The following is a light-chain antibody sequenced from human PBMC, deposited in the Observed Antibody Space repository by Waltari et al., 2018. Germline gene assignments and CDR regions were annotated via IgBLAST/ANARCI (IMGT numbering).Light chain of an antibody. Sequence: QLLLTQSPSASASLGASVKLTCTLSSGHSSDAIAWHQQQPDKGPRYLMKVNSDCSHIKGDGVPDRFSGSSSGAERYLTISSLQAEDEADYYCQTGGFGIWVFGGGTKLTVL. V-gene: IGLV4-69*01. J-gene: IGLJ3*02. CDR2: VNSDCSH. CDR3: QTGGFGIWV. CDR1: SGHSSDA.